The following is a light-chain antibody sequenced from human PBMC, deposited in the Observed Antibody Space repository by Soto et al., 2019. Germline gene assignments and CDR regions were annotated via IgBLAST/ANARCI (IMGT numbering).Light chain of an antibody. J-gene: IGKJ1*01. CDR3: QQRGNWPET. CDR1: QSVSSY. Sequence: EIVLTQSPATLSLSPGERATLSCRASQSVSSYLAWYQQKPGQAPRLLIYDASNRATGIPARFSGSGSGTDFTRTISSLEHEDFAVYFCQQRGNWPETFGQGTKVDIK. CDR2: DAS. V-gene: IGKV3-11*01.